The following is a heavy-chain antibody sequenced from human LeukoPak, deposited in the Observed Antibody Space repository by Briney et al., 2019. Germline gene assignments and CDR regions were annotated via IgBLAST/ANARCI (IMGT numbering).Heavy chain of an antibody. CDR1: GYTFTSYD. J-gene: IGHJ5*02. CDR3: ARGRGPNTVKFDP. CDR2: MNPNSGNT. V-gene: IGHV1-8*03. D-gene: IGHD4-17*01. Sequence: GASVKVSCKASGYTFTSYDINWVRQATGQGLEWMGWMNPNSGNTGYAQKFQGRVTITRNTSISTAYTELSSLRSEDTAVYYCARGRGPNTVKFDPWGQGTLVTVSS.